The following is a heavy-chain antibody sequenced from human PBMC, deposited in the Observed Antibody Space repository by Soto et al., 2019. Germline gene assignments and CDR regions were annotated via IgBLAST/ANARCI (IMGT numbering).Heavy chain of an antibody. CDR3: ARAPRLELYDAFNM. CDR1: GFTFSSSG. D-gene: IGHD1-7*01. J-gene: IGHJ3*02. Sequence: SVKVSCKASGFTFSSSGIHWVRQARGQRLEWIGWIVVGSGNTNYAQKFQERVTITRDVSTNTAYMELTSLRSDDTAVYYCARAPRLELYDAFNMWGQGTMVTVSS. V-gene: IGHV1-58*02. CDR2: IVVGSGNT.